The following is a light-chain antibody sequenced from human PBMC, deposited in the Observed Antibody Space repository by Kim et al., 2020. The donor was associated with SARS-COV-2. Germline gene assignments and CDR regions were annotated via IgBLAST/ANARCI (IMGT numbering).Light chain of an antibody. J-gene: IGKJ2*01. CDR3: QQYGSSPRT. Sequence: EIVLTQSPGTLSLSPGERATLSCRASQSVSSSYLVWYQQKPGQAPSLLSYGASSRATGIPDKFSGSGSGTDFTLTISRLEPEDFAVYYCQQYGSSPRTFGQENKLDIK. V-gene: IGKV3-20*01. CDR1: QSVSSSY. CDR2: GAS.